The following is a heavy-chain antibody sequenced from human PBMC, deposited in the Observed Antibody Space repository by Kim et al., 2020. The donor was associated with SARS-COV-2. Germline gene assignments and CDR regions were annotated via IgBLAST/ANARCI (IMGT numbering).Heavy chain of an antibody. CDR2: ISSSSSYI. V-gene: IGHV3-21*01. CDR3: ARENSGGPRRKYYYYGMDV. D-gene: IGHD3-10*01. Sequence: GGSLRLSCAASGFTFSSYSMNWVRQAPGKGLEWVSSISSSSSYIYYADSVKGRFTISRDNAKNSLYLQMNSLRAEDTAVYYCARENSGGPRRKYYYYGMDVWGQGTTVTVSS. J-gene: IGHJ6*02. CDR1: GFTFSSYS.